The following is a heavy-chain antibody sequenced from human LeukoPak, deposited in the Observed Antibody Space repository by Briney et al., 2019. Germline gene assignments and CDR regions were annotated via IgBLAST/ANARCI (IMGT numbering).Heavy chain of an antibody. CDR2: IYHSGGT. J-gene: IGHJ2*01. CDR3: TREVPAAGHFDL. V-gene: IGHV4-59*11. Sequence: SETLSLTCTVSGGSMTNQYWNWIRQPPGKGLEWIGYIYHSGGTNYNPSLKSRVTISIDTSRNQFSLKLSSLTAADTAIYYCTREVPAAGHFDLWGRGTLVTVSS. D-gene: IGHD2-2*01. CDR1: GGSMTNQY.